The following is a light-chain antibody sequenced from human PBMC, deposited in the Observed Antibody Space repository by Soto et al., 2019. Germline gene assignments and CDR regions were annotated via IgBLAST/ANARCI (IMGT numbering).Light chain of an antibody. CDR2: AAA. CDR1: QGVSAS. V-gene: IGKV1D-12*01. Sequence: DIQMTQSPSSVSASVGDRVTITCRAIQGVSASLAWYQQKAGRAPKLLIYAAATLQTGVPSRFSGSYSGTDFTLTVTSLQPEDAATYYCQQTDTHPYTFGQGTNLEIK. CDR3: QQTDTHPYT. J-gene: IGKJ2*01.